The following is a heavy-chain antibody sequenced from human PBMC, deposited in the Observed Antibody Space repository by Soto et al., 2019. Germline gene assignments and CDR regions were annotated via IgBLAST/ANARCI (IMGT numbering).Heavy chain of an antibody. J-gene: IGHJ6*02. CDR3: GRVVLTTLGHGMDV. CDR1: GFTFSSYW. CDR2: ITGDGSYT. Sequence: GRSLRLSCAASGFTFSSYWMHWVRQVPGEGLVWVARITGDGSYTNYADAVKGRFTISRDNAKNTLYLQMNSLRVEDTARYYCGRVVLTTLGHGMDVWGQGSTVTVSS. V-gene: IGHV3-74*01. D-gene: IGHD1-1*01.